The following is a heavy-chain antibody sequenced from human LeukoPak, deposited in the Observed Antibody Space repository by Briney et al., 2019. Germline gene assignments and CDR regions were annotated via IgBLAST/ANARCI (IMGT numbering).Heavy chain of an antibody. Sequence: GGSLRLSCAASGFTFSSYWMHCVRQAPGKGLVWVSRINSDGSNTSYADSVKGRFTISRDNAKNTLYLQMNSLRAEDTAVYYCARYDILTGPLDYWGQGTLVTVSS. V-gene: IGHV3-74*01. D-gene: IGHD3-9*01. CDR2: INSDGSNT. CDR1: GFTFSSYW. CDR3: ARYDILTGPLDY. J-gene: IGHJ4*02.